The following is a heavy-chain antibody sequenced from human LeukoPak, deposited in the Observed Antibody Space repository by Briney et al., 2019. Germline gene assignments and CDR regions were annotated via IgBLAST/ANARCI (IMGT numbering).Heavy chain of an antibody. V-gene: IGHV3-33*03. CDR2: IWSDGSVK. J-gene: IGHJ4*02. CDR1: GFXFSSYG. Sequence: GRSLRLSCAASGFXFSSYGMHWVRQAPGKGLEWLAVIWSDGSVKRYADSVKGRFTISRDNSKNTLFLQMNSLRAGDTAVYYCATLTAGGRDSWGQGTLVTVSS. D-gene: IGHD6-13*01. CDR3: ATLTAGGRDS.